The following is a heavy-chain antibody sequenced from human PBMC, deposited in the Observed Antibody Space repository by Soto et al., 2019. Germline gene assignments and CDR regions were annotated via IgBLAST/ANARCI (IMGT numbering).Heavy chain of an antibody. CDR3: AKIEYASSWYYYGMDV. Sequence: PGGALRLSCAASGFTVSSYAMSWVRQAPGKGLEWVSIISGNGRSTYYADSVQGLFSVSRDNSKNTLYVQMNSLRAEDTAIYYCAKIEYASSWYYYGMDVWGQRTTVTVSS. CDR2: ISGNGRST. V-gene: IGHV3-23*01. CDR1: GFTVSSYA. D-gene: IGHD6-13*01. J-gene: IGHJ6*02.